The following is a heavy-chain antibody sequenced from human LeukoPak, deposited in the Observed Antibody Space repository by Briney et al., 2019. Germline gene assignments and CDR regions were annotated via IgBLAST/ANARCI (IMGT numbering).Heavy chain of an antibody. CDR2: FSGSGGST. D-gene: IGHD6-19*01. CDR3: ARGGGGCVGFDY. Sequence: PGGSLRLSCAASGFTFSSYAMSWVRQAPGKGLEWVSAFSGSGGSTYYADSVKGRFTISRDNSKNTLYLQMNSLRAEDTAVYHCARGGGGCVGFDYWGQGTLVTVSS. J-gene: IGHJ4*02. V-gene: IGHV3-23*01. CDR1: GFTFSSYA.